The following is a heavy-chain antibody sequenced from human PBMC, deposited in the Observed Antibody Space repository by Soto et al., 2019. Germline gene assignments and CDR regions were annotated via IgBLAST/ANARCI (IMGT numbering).Heavy chain of an antibody. Sequence: PSETLSLTCTVSGDSISSGESYWSWIRQPPGKGLEWIGFIYSSGSTYYNPSLKSRITISVDTSKNQFSLKLNSLTAADTAVYYCARDNSRDRGNFDYWGRGTLVTVPQ. V-gene: IGHV4-30-4*01. CDR2: IYSSGST. CDR3: ARDNSRDRGNFDY. CDR1: GDSISSGESY. J-gene: IGHJ4*02. D-gene: IGHD3-10*01.